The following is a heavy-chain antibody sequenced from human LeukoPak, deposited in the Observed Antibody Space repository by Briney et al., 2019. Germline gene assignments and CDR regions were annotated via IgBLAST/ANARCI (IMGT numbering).Heavy chain of an antibody. V-gene: IGHV1-18*01. CDR1: GYTFTSYG. CDR3: ARARAYSSGWYRRQYFDY. Sequence: ASVKVSCKASGYTFTSYGISWVRQAPGQGLEWMGWISAYNGNTNYAQKLQGRVTMTTDTSTSTAYMELRSPRSDDTAVYYCARARAYSSGWYRRQYFDYWGQGTLVTVSS. D-gene: IGHD6-19*01. J-gene: IGHJ4*02. CDR2: ISAYNGNT.